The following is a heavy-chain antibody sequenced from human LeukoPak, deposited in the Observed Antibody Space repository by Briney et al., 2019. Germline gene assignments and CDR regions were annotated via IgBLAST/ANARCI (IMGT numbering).Heavy chain of an antibody. Sequence: ASVKVSCKASGYTFTSYGITWVRQAPGQGLEWMGWISAYNGNTHYTQKLQGRVTMTTDTSTSTAYMKLRSLRSDDTAVYYCARVPSYDSSGYYLGDHWYFDLWAVAPWSLSPQ. CDR2: ISAYNGNT. CDR3: ARVPSYDSSGYYLGDHWYFDL. D-gene: IGHD3-22*01. CDR1: GYTFTSYG. V-gene: IGHV1-18*01. J-gene: IGHJ2*01.